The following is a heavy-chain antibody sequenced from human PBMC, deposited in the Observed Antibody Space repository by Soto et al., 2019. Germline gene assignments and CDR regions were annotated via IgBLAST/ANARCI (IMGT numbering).Heavy chain of an antibody. Sequence: ASVKVSCKASGGTFSSYTISWVRQAPGQGLEWMGRIIPILGIANYAQKFQGRVTITADKSTSTAYMELSSLRSEDTAVYYCARLGYCSSTSCYEDFDYWGQGTLVTVSS. D-gene: IGHD2-2*01. CDR1: GGTFSSYT. V-gene: IGHV1-69*02. CDR2: IIPILGIA. J-gene: IGHJ4*02. CDR3: ARLGYCSSTSCYEDFDY.